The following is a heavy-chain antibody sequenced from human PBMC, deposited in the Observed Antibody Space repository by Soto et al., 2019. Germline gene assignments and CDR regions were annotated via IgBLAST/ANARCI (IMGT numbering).Heavy chain of an antibody. D-gene: IGHD5-12*01. CDR3: ARATPSVATLGYGIAV. Sequence: QVQLQESGPGLVKPSQTLSLTCTVSGGSINSGGYYWNWIRQHPGRGLEWMGYIYYTGSTYYNPALKSRIPFSIDTSRNQFSLKVNSVTATDTAVYYCARATPSVATLGYGIAVWGQGTTVVVSS. J-gene: IGHJ6*02. CDR2: IYYTGST. V-gene: IGHV4-31*03. CDR1: GGSINSGGYY.